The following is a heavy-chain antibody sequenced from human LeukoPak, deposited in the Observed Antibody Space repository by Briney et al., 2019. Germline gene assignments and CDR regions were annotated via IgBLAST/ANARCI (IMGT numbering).Heavy chain of an antibody. J-gene: IGHJ4*02. CDR3: ATDPSGSYAFDY. D-gene: IGHD1-26*01. Sequence: ASVKVSCTVSGYTLTELSMHWVRQAPGKGLEWMGGFDPEDGETIYAQKFQGRVTMTEDTSTDTAYMELSSLRSEDTAVYYCATDPSGSYAFDYWGQGTLVTVSS. CDR2: FDPEDGET. CDR1: GYTLTELS. V-gene: IGHV1-24*01.